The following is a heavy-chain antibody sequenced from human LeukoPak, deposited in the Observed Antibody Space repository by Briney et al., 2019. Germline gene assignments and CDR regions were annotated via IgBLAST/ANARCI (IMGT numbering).Heavy chain of an antibody. D-gene: IGHD1-26*01. CDR1: GFTFSSCS. Sequence: PGGSLRLSCAASGFTFSSCSMNWVRQAPGKGLEWVSYIGISSSTIDYADSVKGRFTISRDNAKNSLYLQMNSLRAEDTAVYYCARDSGYAFDIWGQGTMVTVSS. V-gene: IGHV3-48*01. CDR3: ARDSGYAFDI. J-gene: IGHJ3*02. CDR2: IGISSSTI.